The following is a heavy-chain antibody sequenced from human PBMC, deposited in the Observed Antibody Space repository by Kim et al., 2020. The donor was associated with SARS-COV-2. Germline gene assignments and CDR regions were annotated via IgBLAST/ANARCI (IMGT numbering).Heavy chain of an antibody. D-gene: IGHD2-21*02. CDR1: GGSFSGYY. V-gene: IGHV4-34*01. Sequence: SETLSLTCAVYGGSFSGYYWSWIRQPPGKGLEWIGEINHSGSTNYNPSLKSRVTISVDTSKNQFSLKLSSVTAADTAVYYCASDELYCGGDCPLGHWGQGTLVTVSS. CDR2: INHSGST. J-gene: IGHJ1*01. CDR3: ASDELYCGGDCPLGH.